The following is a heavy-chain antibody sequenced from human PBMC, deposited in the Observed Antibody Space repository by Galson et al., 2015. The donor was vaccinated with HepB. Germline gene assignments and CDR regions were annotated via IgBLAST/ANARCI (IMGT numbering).Heavy chain of an antibody. CDR2: ISWNSGSI. CDR1: GFTFDDYA. J-gene: IGHJ4*02. D-gene: IGHD3-3*01. CDR3: AKSRGRTIFGVVIGY. Sequence: SLRLSCAASGFTFDDYAMHWVRQAPGKGLEWVSGISWNSGSIGYADSVKGRFTISRDNAKNSLYLQMNSLRAEDTALYYCAKSRGRTIFGVVIGYWGQGTLVTVSS. V-gene: IGHV3-9*01.